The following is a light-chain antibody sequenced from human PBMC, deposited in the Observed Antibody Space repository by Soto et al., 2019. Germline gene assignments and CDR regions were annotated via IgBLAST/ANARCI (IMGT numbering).Light chain of an antibody. J-gene: IGKJ1*01. CDR3: QQYNTYSQT. CDR2: DAS. Sequence: DIQMTQSPPTLSASVGDRVTITCRASQSIRGWLAWYQQKPGKAPKLLIYDASNLEGGVPSRFSGTGSGTEFTLTISSLQPEDFATYYCQQYNTYSQTVGQGTKVDSK. CDR1: QSIRGW. V-gene: IGKV1-5*01.